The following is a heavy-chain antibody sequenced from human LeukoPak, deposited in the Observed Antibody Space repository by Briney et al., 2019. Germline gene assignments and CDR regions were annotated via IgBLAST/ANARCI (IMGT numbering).Heavy chain of an antibody. D-gene: IGHD3-22*01. CDR2: INHSGSI. V-gene: IGHV4-39*07. CDR1: GGSISSSSYY. J-gene: IGHJ1*01. CDR3: VRGDSNCWECLHH. Sequence: PSETLSLTCTVSGGSISSSSYYWGCSRQPPGKGLEWIGEINHSGSINYNPSLKSRVTISADMSKNQFSLNLNSVTAADTAMYFCVRGDSNCWECLHHWGQGTLVTVSS.